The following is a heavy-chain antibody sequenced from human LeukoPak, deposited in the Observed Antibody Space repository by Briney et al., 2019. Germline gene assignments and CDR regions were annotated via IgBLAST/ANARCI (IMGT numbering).Heavy chain of an antibody. D-gene: IGHD3-22*01. V-gene: IGHV3-48*03. CDR1: GFTFSSYE. Sequence: QPGGSLRLSCAASGFTFSSYEMNWVRQAPGKGLEWVSYISSSGSTIYYADSVKGRFTISRDNAKNSLYLQMNSLRAEDTAVYYCARDNYDSSGYYFDWGQGTLVTVSS. CDR2: ISSSGSTI. J-gene: IGHJ4*02. CDR3: ARDNYDSSGYYFD.